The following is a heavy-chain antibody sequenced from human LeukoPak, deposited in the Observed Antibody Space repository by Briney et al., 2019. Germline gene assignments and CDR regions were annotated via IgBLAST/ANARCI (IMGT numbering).Heavy chain of an antibody. D-gene: IGHD6-19*01. Sequence: SETLSLTCAVYGGSFSGYYWSWIRQPPGKGLEWIGETNHSGSTNYNPSLKSRVTISVDTSKNQLSLKLSSVTAADTAVYYCARTGYSSGKSFDYWGQGTLVTVSS. CDR3: ARTGYSSGKSFDY. V-gene: IGHV4-34*01. J-gene: IGHJ4*02. CDR1: GGSFSGYY. CDR2: TNHSGST.